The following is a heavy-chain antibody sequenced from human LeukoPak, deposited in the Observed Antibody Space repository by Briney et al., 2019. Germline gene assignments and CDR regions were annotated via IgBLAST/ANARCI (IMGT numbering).Heavy chain of an antibody. Sequence: QPGGSLRLSCAASGFTFSIYAMSWVRQAPGKGLEWVSSITSSGETTYYAGSVKGQFTISRDNSKNTVYLQMNSLRAEDTAGYYCAKARLSSRGDFDYWGQGTLVTVSS. J-gene: IGHJ4*02. D-gene: IGHD3-10*01. CDR3: AKARLSSRGDFDY. V-gene: IGHV3-23*01. CDR1: GFTFSIYA. CDR2: ITSSGETT.